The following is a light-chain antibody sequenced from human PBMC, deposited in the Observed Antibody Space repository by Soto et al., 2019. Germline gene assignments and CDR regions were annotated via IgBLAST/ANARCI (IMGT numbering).Light chain of an antibody. V-gene: IGLV2-14*01. CDR3: ISYTGSSTSYV. CDR2: EVT. Sequence: QSVLTQPASVSGSPGQSITISCTGTSSDVGGYNYVSWYKQTPGKAPKLMIFEVTSRPSGVSNRFSASKSGNTASLTISGLQAGDEADYYCISYTGSSTSYVFGTGTKLTVL. CDR1: SSDVGGYNY. J-gene: IGLJ1*01.